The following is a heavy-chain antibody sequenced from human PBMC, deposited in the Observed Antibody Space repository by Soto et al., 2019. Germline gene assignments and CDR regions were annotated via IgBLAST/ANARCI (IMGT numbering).Heavy chain of an antibody. D-gene: IGHD6-13*01. CDR2: IVPKFGTG. Sequence: SLNVSCKASGVTFSSDAISWVRKAPGQGLERMGGIVPKFGTGNYAQKFQGRDRITADESTSTAYMELSSLRSEDTGVYYCVRGASRVSIAPGGMDVWGQGPTVTVSS. J-gene: IGHJ6*02. CDR3: VRGASRVSIAPGGMDV. CDR1: GVTFSSDA. V-gene: IGHV1-69*13.